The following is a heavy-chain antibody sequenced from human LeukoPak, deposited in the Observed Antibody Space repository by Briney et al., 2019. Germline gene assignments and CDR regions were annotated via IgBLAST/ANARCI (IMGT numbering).Heavy chain of an antibody. Sequence: SETLSLTCTVSGGSISSYYWSWIRQPAGKGLEWIGRIYTSGSTNYNPSLKSRVTMSVDTSKNQFSLNLNSVTAAETSEYYCAREPIVYSSSWYPHWYFDLWGRGTLVTVSS. CDR3: AREPIVYSSSWYPHWYFDL. V-gene: IGHV4-4*07. D-gene: IGHD6-13*01. J-gene: IGHJ2*01. CDR2: IYTSGST. CDR1: GGSISSYY.